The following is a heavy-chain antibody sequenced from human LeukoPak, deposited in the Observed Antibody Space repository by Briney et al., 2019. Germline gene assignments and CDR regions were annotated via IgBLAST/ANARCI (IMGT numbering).Heavy chain of an antibody. CDR1: GFTFSDSA. Sequence: GGSLRLSCAASGFTFSDSAMHWVRQASGKGLEWVGRIRSRANSYATAYAASVNGRFTISRDDSNNTAYLQMNSLKTEDTAVYYCTKGWEFPNWFDPWGQGTLVTVSS. J-gene: IGHJ5*02. CDR3: TKGWEFPNWFDP. D-gene: IGHD1-26*01. CDR2: IRSRANSYAT. V-gene: IGHV3-73*01.